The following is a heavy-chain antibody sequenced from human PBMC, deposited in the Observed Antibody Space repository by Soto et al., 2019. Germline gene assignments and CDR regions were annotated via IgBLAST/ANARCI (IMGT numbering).Heavy chain of an antibody. Sequence: GSLRLSCAASGFTFSNAWMNWVRQAPGKGLEWVGRIKSKTDGGTTDYAAPVKGRFTISRDDSKNTLYLQMNSLKTEDTAVYYCTTGDVVVPAAYVYWGQGTLGTVSS. J-gene: IGHJ4*02. D-gene: IGHD2-2*01. V-gene: IGHV3-15*07. CDR3: TTGDVVVPAAYVY. CDR2: IKSKTDGGTT. CDR1: GFTFSNAW.